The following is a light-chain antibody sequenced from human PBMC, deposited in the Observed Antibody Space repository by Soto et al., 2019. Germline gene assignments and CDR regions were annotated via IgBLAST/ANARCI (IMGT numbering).Light chain of an antibody. CDR2: DVS. CDR1: SSDVGGYNY. CDR3: SSYTATSTPYVV. V-gene: IGLV2-14*01. J-gene: IGLJ2*01. Sequence: QSVLTQPASVSGSPGQSITLSCTGTSSDVGGYNYVSWYQQNPGKAPKLMIYDVSNRPSGVSNRFSGSKSGNTASLTISGLQAEDDAEYYCSSYTATSTPYVVFGGGTKLTVL.